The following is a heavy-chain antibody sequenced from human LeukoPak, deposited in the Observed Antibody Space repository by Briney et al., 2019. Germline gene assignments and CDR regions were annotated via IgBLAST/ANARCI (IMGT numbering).Heavy chain of an antibody. Sequence: GGSLRLSCAASGFTFDDYGMSWVRQAPGKGLEWVSGINWNGGSTGYADSVKGRFTISRDNAKNSLYLQMNSLRAEDTALYHCAKAYYYDSSGYYYFDYRGQGTLVTVSS. CDR1: GFTFDDYG. V-gene: IGHV3-20*01. CDR3: AKAYYYDSSGYYYFDY. CDR2: INWNGGST. J-gene: IGHJ4*02. D-gene: IGHD3-22*01.